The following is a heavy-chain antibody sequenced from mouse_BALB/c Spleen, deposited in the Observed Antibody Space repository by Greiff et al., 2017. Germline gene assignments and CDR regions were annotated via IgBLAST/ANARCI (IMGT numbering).Heavy chain of an antibody. CDR1: GYSITSGYY. J-gene: IGHJ3*01. V-gene: IGHV3-6*02. CDR2: ISYDGSN. Sequence: DVKLQESGPGLVKPSQSLSLTCSVTGYSITSGYYWNWIRQFPGNKLEWMGYISYDGSNNYNPSLKNRISITRDTSKNQFFLKLNSVTTEDTATYYCASSSYAWFAYWGQGTLVTVSA. CDR3: ASSSYAWFAY. D-gene: IGHD1-1*01.